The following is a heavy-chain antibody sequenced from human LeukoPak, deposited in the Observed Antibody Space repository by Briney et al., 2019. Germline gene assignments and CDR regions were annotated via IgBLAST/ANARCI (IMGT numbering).Heavy chain of an antibody. J-gene: IGHJ4*02. Sequence: ASVKVSCKASGYTFTSDYIHWVRQAPGQGLEWLGIINPRGGRTTYGQNFQGRVTMTRDTSTSTVYMELSSLRSEDTAAYYCARRSRFLDYWGQGTLVTVSS. D-gene: IGHD3-3*01. CDR2: INPRGGRT. CDR3: ARRSRFLDY. CDR1: GYTFTSDY. V-gene: IGHV1-46*01.